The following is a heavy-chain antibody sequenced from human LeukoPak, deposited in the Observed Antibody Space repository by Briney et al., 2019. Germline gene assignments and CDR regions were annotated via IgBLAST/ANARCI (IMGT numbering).Heavy chain of an antibody. V-gene: IGHV4-39*01. CDR2: IYYSGST. Sequence: PSETLSLTCTVSGGSISSYYWGWTRQPPGKGLEWIGSIYYSGSTYYNPSLKSRVTISVDTSKNQFSLKLSSVTAADTAVYYCARHVAAAGGVNWFDPWGQGTLVTVSS. CDR3: ARHVAAAGGVNWFDP. CDR1: GGSISSYY. J-gene: IGHJ5*02. D-gene: IGHD6-13*01.